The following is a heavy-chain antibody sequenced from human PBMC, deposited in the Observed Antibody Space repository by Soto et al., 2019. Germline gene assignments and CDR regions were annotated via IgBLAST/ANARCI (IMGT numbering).Heavy chain of an antibody. CDR3: ARLRIATNNYKWFDP. J-gene: IGHJ5*02. Sequence: SETLSLTCSLSGAALNSGNYYWSWIRQVPGKGLEWIGHIYVTGAVDYTPSLRDRIPISQDTSERQFSLNLRLVTAADTAVYYCARLRIATNNYKWFDPWGQGTLVTVSS. CDR2: IYVTGAV. V-gene: IGHV4-31*03. D-gene: IGHD2-21*01. CDR1: GAALNSGNYY.